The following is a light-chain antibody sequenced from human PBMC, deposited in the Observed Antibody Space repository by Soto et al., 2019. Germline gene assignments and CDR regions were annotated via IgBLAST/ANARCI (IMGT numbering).Light chain of an antibody. CDR2: KVS. Sequence: DVVLTQSPLSLPVTLGQPASISCRSSQSLLYSDGNTYLNWFQQRPGLSPRRLIYKVSNRDSGVPDRFSGSGSGTDFTLKISRVEAEDVGLYYCMQGTHWPWTFGQGTKVEIK. CDR1: QSLLYSDGNTY. J-gene: IGKJ1*01. CDR3: MQGTHWPWT. V-gene: IGKV2-30*01.